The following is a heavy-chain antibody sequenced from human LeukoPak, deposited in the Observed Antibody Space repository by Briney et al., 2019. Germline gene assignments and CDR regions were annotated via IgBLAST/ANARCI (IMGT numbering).Heavy chain of an antibody. J-gene: IGHJ4*02. Sequence: PGGSLRLSCAASGFTFSSYGMHWVRQAPAKGLKWVAIISYDGSNKYYADSVKGRFTISRDNSKNTLYLQMNSLRAEDTAVYYCAKSTTVTQRGYFDYWGQGTLVTVSS. V-gene: IGHV3-30*18. CDR2: ISYDGSNK. D-gene: IGHD4-17*01. CDR3: AKSTTVTQRGYFDY. CDR1: GFTFSSYG.